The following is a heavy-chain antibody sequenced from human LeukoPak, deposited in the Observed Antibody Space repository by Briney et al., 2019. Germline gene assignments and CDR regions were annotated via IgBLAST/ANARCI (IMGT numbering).Heavy chain of an antibody. D-gene: IGHD1-26*01. V-gene: IGHV3-30*02. Sequence: PGGSLRLSCTASGFAFRSHAMHWVRQAPGKGLEWVAFIRYDGSKKFYADSVKGRFTISRDNSKNTLYLQMNSLRAGDTAVYYCAKAMGATLFDYWGQGTLVTVSS. CDR1: GFAFRSHA. CDR3: AKAMGATLFDY. CDR2: IRYDGSKK. J-gene: IGHJ4*02.